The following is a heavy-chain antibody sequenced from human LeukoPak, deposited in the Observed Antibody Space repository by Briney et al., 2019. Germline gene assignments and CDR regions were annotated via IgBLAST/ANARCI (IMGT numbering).Heavy chain of an antibody. V-gene: IGHV4-39*01. CDR1: GGSIGSSNYY. CDR2: IYYSGSA. CDR3: ASGTQLRGFDI. D-gene: IGHD6-6*01. J-gene: IGHJ3*02. Sequence: SETLSLTCTVSGGSIGSSNYYWGWIRQPPGKGLEWIGSIYYSGSAYYNASLKSRVTISVDTSKNQFSLKLSSVTAADTTVYYCASGTQLRGFDIWGQGTMVTVSS.